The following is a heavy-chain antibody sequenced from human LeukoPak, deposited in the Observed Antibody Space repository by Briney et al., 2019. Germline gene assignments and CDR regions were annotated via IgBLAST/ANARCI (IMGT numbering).Heavy chain of an antibody. Sequence: SETLSLTCAVYGGSFSGYYWSWIRQPPGKGLEWIGEINHSGSTNYNPSLKSRVTISVDTSKNQFSLKLSSVTAADTAVYYCARGGSLGYCSSTSCYTRARLFDYWGQGTLVTVSS. CDR3: ARGGSLGYCSSTSCYTRARLFDY. CDR1: GGSFSGYY. CDR2: INHSGST. D-gene: IGHD2-2*02. V-gene: IGHV4-34*01. J-gene: IGHJ4*02.